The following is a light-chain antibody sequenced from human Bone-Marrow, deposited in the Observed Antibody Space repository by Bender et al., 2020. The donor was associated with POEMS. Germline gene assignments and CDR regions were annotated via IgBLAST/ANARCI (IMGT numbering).Light chain of an antibody. CDR3: VAWDDTLSGWV. CDR1: SNDVGRSNW. V-gene: IGLV2-11*01. Sequence: QSALTQPRSVSGSPGQSVTISCTGSSNDVGRSNWVAWYQQDPGKVPKLMIYDVNKRASGVPDRFSGSKSGTSASLAISGLHSEDEADYYCVAWDDTLSGWVFGGGTKLTVL. J-gene: IGLJ2*01. CDR2: DVN.